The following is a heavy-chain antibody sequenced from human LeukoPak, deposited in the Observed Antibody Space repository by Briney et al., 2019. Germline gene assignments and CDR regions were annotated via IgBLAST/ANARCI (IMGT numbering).Heavy chain of an antibody. Sequence: GGSLRLSCAASGFNFNTYGMHWVRQTPGKGLEWVAVLWHDGSDEYYADSVKGRFTISRDNSKSLVYLQMDSLRDEDTAVYYCAGEVVRDVSGVDYTWLDPWGQGTLVFVSA. D-gene: IGHD2-8*01. CDR1: GFNFNTYG. J-gene: IGHJ5*02. V-gene: IGHV3-33*01. CDR2: LWHDGSDE. CDR3: AGEVVRDVSGVDYTWLDP.